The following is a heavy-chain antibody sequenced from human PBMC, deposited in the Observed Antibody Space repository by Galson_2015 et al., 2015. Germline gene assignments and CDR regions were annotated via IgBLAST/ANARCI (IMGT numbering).Heavy chain of an antibody. V-gene: IGHV3-73*01. D-gene: IGHD5-18*01. Sequence: SLRLSCAASGFTFSGSAMHWVRQASGKGLEWVGRIRSKPNSYATAYAASVKGRFTISRDDSKNTAYLQMNSLKTEDTAVYYCSRHPVDTAMVGIDYWGQGTLVTVSS. CDR3: SRHPVDTAMVGIDY. CDR1: GFTFSGSA. CDR2: IRSKPNSYAT. J-gene: IGHJ4*02.